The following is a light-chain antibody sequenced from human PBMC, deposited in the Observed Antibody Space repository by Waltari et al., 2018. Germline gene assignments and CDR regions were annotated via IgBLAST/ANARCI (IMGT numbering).Light chain of an antibody. J-gene: IGKJ1*01. CDR2: WGS. V-gene: IGKV4-1*01. Sequence: DFVLTQSPDSLAVSLGERATINCKSSQSVLYSSDNKHYLAWLQHKPGRPPKLLFSWGSTRESGVPDRFSGSGSGTELSLTISSLQAEDVGTYYCQQYYDNPQTFGQGTRVELK. CDR1: QSVLYSSDNKHY. CDR3: QQYYDNPQT.